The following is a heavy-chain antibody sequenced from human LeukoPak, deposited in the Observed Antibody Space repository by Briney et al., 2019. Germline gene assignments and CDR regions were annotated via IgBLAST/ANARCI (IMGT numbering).Heavy chain of an antibody. CDR1: GYSISSGYY. V-gene: IGHV4-38-2*02. Sequence: SETLSLTCTVSGYSISSGYYWGWIRQPPGKGLEWIGSIYHSGSTYYNPSLKSRVTISVDTSKNQFSLKLSSVTAADTAVYYCARVGNLMMFDYWGQGTLVTVSS. J-gene: IGHJ4*02. D-gene: IGHD1-1*01. CDR3: ARVGNLMMFDY. CDR2: IYHSGST.